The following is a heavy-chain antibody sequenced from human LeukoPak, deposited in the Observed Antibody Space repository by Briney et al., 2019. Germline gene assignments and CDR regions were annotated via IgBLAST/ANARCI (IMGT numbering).Heavy chain of an antibody. V-gene: IGHV4-59*01. Sequence: SETLSLTRTVSGGSISSYYWSWIRQPPGKGLEWIGYIYYSGSTNYNPSLKSRVTISVDTSKNQFSLKLSSVTAADTAVYYCARDTREDYGMDVWGQGTTVTVSS. CDR1: GGSISSYY. CDR3: ARDTREDYGMDV. CDR2: IYYSGST. J-gene: IGHJ6*02.